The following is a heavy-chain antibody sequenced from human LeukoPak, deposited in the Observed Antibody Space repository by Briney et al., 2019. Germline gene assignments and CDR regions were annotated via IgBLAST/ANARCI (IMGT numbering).Heavy chain of an antibody. CDR3: AHMVNTVTMSWGAFDI. CDR1: GFSLSTRGVG. V-gene: IGHV2-5*01. J-gene: IGHJ3*02. D-gene: IGHD4-17*01. CDR2: IYWNDDK. Sequence: SRPTLVKPTHTLTLTCTFSGFSLSTRGVGVGWIRQPPGKALEWLPLIYWNDDKRYRPSLNSRLTLTKGTSKNQVVLIMTKMDPVDTATYYCAHMVNTVTMSWGAFDIWGQGTMVTVSS.